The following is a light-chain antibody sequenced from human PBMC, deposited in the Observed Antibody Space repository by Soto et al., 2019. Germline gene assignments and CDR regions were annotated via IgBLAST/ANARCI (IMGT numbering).Light chain of an antibody. Sequence: DIVMTQTPLSSPVTLGQPASISGRSSQGFLHRDGNPYLSWLQQRPGQPPRLLINMISNRFSGVPDRFSGSGAGTDFTLKIRRVEAEDVGVYYCMQATPPYTFGQGTKLEIK. CDR1: QGFLHRDGNPY. V-gene: IGKV2-24*01. J-gene: IGKJ2*01. CDR2: MIS. CDR3: MQATPPYT.